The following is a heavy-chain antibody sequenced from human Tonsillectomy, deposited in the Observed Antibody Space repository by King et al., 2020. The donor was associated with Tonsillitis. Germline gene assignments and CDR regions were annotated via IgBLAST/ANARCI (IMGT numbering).Heavy chain of an antibody. Sequence: EVQLVESGGGLVQPGGSLKLSCAASGFTLSGSAMHWVRQASGKGLEWVGRIRSKANSYATAYAASVKGRFTISRDDSKNTAYLQMNSLKTEDTAVYYCTSTIGGAFDIWGQGTMVTVSS. CDR1: GFTLSGSA. CDR3: TSTIGGAFDI. J-gene: IGHJ3*02. D-gene: IGHD3-16*01. CDR2: IRSKANSYAT. V-gene: IGHV3-73*01.